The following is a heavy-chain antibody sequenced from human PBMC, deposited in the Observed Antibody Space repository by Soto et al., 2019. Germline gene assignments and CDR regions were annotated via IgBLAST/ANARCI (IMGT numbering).Heavy chain of an antibody. CDR2: INSDGSST. J-gene: IGHJ4*02. CDR1: GFTFSSYW. V-gene: IGHV3-74*01. D-gene: IGHD3-10*01. CDR3: AREGPGDGSGSYFDY. Sequence: GGSLRLSCAASGFTFSSYWMHWVRQAPGKGLVWVSRINSDGSSTSYADTVKGRFTISRDNAKNTLYLQMNSLRAEDTAVYYCAREGPGDGSGSYFDYWGQGTLVTVSS.